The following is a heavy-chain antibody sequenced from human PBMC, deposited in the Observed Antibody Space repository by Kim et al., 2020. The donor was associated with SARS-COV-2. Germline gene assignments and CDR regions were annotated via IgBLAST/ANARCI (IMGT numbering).Heavy chain of an antibody. V-gene: IGHV4-34*01. CDR1: GGSFSGYD. CDR3: ARVKSYDWPLGEFDY. J-gene: IGHJ4*02. D-gene: IGHD3-9*01. CDR2: INHSGST. Sequence: SETLSLTCAVYGGSFSGYDWSWIRQPPGKGLEWIGEINHSGSTNYNPSLKSRVTISVDTSKNQFSLKLSSVTAADTAVYYCARVKSYDWPLGEFDYWGQGTLVTVSS.